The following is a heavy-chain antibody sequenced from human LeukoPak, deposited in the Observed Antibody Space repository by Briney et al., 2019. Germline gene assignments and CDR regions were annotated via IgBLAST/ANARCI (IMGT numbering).Heavy chain of an antibody. Sequence: SETLSLTCAVYGGSFSGYYWSWIRQPPGKGLEWIGEINHSGSTNYNPSLKSRVTISVDTSKNQFSLKLSSVTAADTAVYYCARGNQYYYDSSGYYPYDAFDIWGQGTMVTVSS. J-gene: IGHJ3*02. D-gene: IGHD3-22*01. CDR1: GGSFSGYY. V-gene: IGHV4-34*01. CDR2: INHSGST. CDR3: ARGNQYYYDSSGYYPYDAFDI.